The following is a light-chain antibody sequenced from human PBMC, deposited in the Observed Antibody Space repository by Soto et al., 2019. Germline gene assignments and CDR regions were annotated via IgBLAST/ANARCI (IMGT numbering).Light chain of an antibody. CDR1: RSINKW. J-gene: IGKJ1*01. CDR2: DVS. CDR3: QQYHSYWT. V-gene: IGKV1-5*01. Sequence: DIQMTQSPSTLSASVGDRVSITCRASRSINKWVAWYQQKPGRAPKLLLYDVSNLASVVPSRFSGSGSGTEFTLTISSLQPDDSATYYCQQYHSYWTFGQGTKVE.